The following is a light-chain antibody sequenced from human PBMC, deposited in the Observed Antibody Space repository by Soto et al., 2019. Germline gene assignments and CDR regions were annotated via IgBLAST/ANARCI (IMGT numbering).Light chain of an antibody. Sequence: DIQMTQSPSSLSASVGDRVTITCQASQDISNFLNWYQQKPGKAPKLLIYGASNLETGVPSRFSGSGSGTDFTFTISSLQPEDVATYYCQHYADLPLTFGGGTKGEIK. V-gene: IGKV1-33*01. CDR1: QDISNF. CDR2: GAS. CDR3: QHYADLPLT. J-gene: IGKJ4*01.